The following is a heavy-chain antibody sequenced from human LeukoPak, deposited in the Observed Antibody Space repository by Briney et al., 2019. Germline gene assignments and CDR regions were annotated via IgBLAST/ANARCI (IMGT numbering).Heavy chain of an antibody. CDR3: ARWKMELQRNAFDF. J-gene: IGHJ3*01. CDR1: GFTFRTYW. D-gene: IGHD1-26*01. Sequence: GSLLLSCAASGFTFRTYWMSWIRQAPGKEPEWVADINQDGSEEYYLQSVRGRFTVSRDNAQNAVFLQMTNLRADDTAVYYCARWKMELQRNAFDFWGQGTVVTVSS. V-gene: IGHV3-7*01. CDR2: INQDGSEE.